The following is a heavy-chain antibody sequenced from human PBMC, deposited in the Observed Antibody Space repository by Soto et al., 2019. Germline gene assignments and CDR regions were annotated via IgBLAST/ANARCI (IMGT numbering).Heavy chain of an antibody. J-gene: IGHJ6*03. CDR1: GGSFSGYQ. V-gene: IGHV4-34*01. CDR3: ARGLILWFGELSRRGGYYYYMDV. D-gene: IGHD3-10*01. Sequence: QVQLQQWGAGLLKPSETLSLTCAVYGGSFSGYQWSWIRQTPGKGLEWIGEINDSGNINYNPSLKSRVTIFVATPKKQISLQLRSVTAADTAVYYCARGLILWFGELSRRGGYYYYMDVWGKGTTVIVS. CDR2: INDSGNI.